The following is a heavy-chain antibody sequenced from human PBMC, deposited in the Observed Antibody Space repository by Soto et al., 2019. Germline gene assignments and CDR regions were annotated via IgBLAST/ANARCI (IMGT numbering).Heavy chain of an antibody. CDR2: ISAYNGNT. J-gene: IGHJ5*02. Sequence: ASVKVSCKASGYTFTSYGISWVRQAPGQGLEWMGWISAYNGNTNYAQKLQGRVTMTTDTSTGTAYMELRGLGSDDTAVYYCARGGLYVVVPAPDWFDPWGQGTLVTVSS. V-gene: IGHV1-18*01. D-gene: IGHD2-2*01. CDR3: ARGGLYVVVPAPDWFDP. CDR1: GYTFTSYG.